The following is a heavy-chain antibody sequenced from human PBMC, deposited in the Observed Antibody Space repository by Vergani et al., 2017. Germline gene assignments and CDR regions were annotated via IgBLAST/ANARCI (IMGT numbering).Heavy chain of an antibody. V-gene: IGHV4-61*02. D-gene: IGHD2-15*01. Sequence: QVQLQESGPGLVKPSQTLSLTCTVSGGSINSHNYYWSWIRQPAGKGLEWIGRIHTSGSSNYNPSLNSRVTMSEDTSKNQFSLNLTSVTAADTAVYFCARGSCLGGSCYKPLFGYWGQGILVTVSS. CDR3: ARGSCLGGSCYKPLFGY. CDR2: IHTSGSS. CDR1: GGSINSHNYY. J-gene: IGHJ4*02.